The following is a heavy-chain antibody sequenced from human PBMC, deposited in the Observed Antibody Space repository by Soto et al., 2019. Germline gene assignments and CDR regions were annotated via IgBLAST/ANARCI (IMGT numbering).Heavy chain of an antibody. Sequence: EVQLVESGGGLVQPGGSLRLSCAASGFTFSSYWMSWVRQAPGKGLEWVANIKQDGREKYYVDSVKGRFTISRDNAKNSLSLQMNSLRAEDTAVYYCARDDFWSGYPPGDYWGQGTLVTVSS. CDR1: GFTFSSYW. CDR2: IKQDGREK. D-gene: IGHD3-3*01. V-gene: IGHV3-7*01. CDR3: ARDDFWSGYPPGDY. J-gene: IGHJ4*02.